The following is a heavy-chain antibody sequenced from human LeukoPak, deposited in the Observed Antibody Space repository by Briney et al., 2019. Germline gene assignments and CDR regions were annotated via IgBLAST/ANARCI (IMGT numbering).Heavy chain of an antibody. D-gene: IGHD7-27*01. V-gene: IGHV1-8*01. Sequence: GASVKVSCKASGYTFTSYDINWVRQATGQGPEWMGWMSPNSGNTGYAQKFQGRVTMTRSTSMSTAYMELSSLRSEDTAVYYCARGPSNWGYWGQGTLVTVSS. CDR3: ARGPSNWGY. J-gene: IGHJ4*02. CDR2: MSPNSGNT. CDR1: GYTFTSYD.